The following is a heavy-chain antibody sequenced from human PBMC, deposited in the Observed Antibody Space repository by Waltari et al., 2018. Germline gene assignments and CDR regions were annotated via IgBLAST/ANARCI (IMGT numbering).Heavy chain of an antibody. CDR2: IKQDGSEK. J-gene: IGHJ5*02. CDR3: ARWSSMAPVDP. CDR1: GFSLRSYW. V-gene: IGHV3-7*01. D-gene: IGHD6-6*01. Sequence: EVQLVESGGGLVQPGGSLRLSCAASGFSLRSYWMSWVRQAPGKGLEWVANIKQDGSEKYYVDSVKGRFTISRDNANNSLYLQMNSLRAEDTAVYYCARWSSMAPVDPWGQGTLVTVSS.